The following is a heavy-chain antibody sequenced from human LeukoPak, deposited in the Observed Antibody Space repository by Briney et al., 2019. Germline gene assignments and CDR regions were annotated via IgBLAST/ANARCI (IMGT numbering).Heavy chain of an antibody. Sequence: PSETLSLTCAVYGGSFSGYYWNWIRQPPGKGLEWIGEINHSGSTNYNPSLKSRVTISVDTSKNQFSLKLSSVTAADTAVYYCARAAPMYSSSWSLDYWGQGTLVTVSS. D-gene: IGHD6-13*01. V-gene: IGHV4-34*01. J-gene: IGHJ4*02. CDR2: INHSGST. CDR3: ARAAPMYSSSWSLDY. CDR1: GGSFSGYY.